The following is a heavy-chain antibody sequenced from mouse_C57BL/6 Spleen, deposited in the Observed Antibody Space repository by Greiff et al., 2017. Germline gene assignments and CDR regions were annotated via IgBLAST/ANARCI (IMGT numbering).Heavy chain of an antibody. D-gene: IGHD2-5*01. CDR1: GYTFTSYW. CDR3: AREGYSNYAGFDY. V-gene: IGHV1-59*01. Sequence: VQLQQPGAELVRPGTSVKLSCKASGYTFTSYWMHWVKQRPGQGLEWMGVIDPSDSYTNYNQKFKGKATLTVDTSSSTAYMQLSSLTSEDSAVYYCAREGYSNYAGFDYWGQGTTLTVSS. J-gene: IGHJ2*01. CDR2: IDPSDSYT.